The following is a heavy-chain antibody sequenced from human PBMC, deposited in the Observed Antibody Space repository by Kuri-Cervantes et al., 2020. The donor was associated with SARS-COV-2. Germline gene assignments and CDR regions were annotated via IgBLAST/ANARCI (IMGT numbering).Heavy chain of an antibody. Sequence: ASVKVSCKASGYIFSDSYMHWVRQAPGQGLEWMGWINPKTGGTKYAGKFQGRVTMTRDTSTSTAYTELRSLRTDDTAVYYCARAGDVYDFWSGYYFPPRFWGQGTLVTVSS. J-gene: IGHJ4*02. CDR2: INPKTGGT. V-gene: IGHV1-2*02. D-gene: IGHD3-3*01. CDR3: ARAGDVYDFWSGYYFPPRF. CDR1: GYIFSDSY.